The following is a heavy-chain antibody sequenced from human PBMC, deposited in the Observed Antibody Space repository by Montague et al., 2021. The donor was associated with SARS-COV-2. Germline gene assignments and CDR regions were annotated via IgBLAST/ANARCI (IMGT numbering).Heavy chain of an antibody. V-gene: IGHV4-39*01. CDR2: IHYRGNT. CDR1: DASISTDNYF. CDR3: LRPVKGGARGWYQYFDS. J-gene: IGHJ4*02. D-gene: IGHD6-19*01. Sequence: SETLSLTCTVSDASISTDNYFWGWMRQPPGKGLEWFGSIHYRGNTYLNPSLKSRATISIDTSKNQFSLKLKSMTAADAALYYCLRPVKGGARGWYQYFDSWGPGTLVTVSS.